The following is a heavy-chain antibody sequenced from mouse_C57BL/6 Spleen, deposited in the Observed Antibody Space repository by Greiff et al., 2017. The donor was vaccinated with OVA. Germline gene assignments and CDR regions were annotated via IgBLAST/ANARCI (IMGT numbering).Heavy chain of an antibody. D-gene: IGHD1-1*01. CDR3: ARNPYYYGSSSGYFDV. J-gene: IGHJ1*03. CDR1: GYSITSDY. CDR2: ISYSGST. V-gene: IGHV3-8*01. Sequence: EVKLMESGPGLAKPSQTLSLTCSVTGYSITSDYWNWIRKFPGNKLEYMGYISYSGSTYYNPSLKSRISITRDTSKNQYYLQLNSVTTEDTATYYCARNPYYYGSSSGYFDVWGTGTTVTVSS.